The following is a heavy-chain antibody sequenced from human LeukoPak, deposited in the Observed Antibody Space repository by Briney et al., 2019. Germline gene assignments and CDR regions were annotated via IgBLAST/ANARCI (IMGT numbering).Heavy chain of an antibody. Sequence: SETLSLTCTVSGGSISGYYWTWIRQPPGKGLGWIAYIYYSGSTNYHPSLKSRVTLSVDTSKKQFSLKLSSVTAADTAVYYCARGLLVGNTGYYFDYWGQGTLVTVSS. V-gene: IGHV4-59*01. CDR1: GGSISGYY. J-gene: IGHJ4*02. CDR3: ARGLLVGNTGYYFDY. CDR2: IYYSGST. D-gene: IGHD1-26*01.